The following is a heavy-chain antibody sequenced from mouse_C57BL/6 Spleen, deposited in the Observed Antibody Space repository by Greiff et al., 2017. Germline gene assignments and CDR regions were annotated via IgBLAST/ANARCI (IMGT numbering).Heavy chain of an antibody. J-gene: IGHJ2*01. CDR3: ARRGYSNSYYFDY. D-gene: IGHD2-5*01. CDR1: GYTFTSYW. CDR2: IDPSDSYT. V-gene: IGHV1-69*01. Sequence: QVQLQQPGAELVMPGASVKLSCKASGYTFTSYWMHWVKQRPGQGLEWIGEIDPSDSYTNYNQKIKGKSTLTVDKSSSTAYMQLSSLTSEDSAVYYCARRGYSNSYYFDYWGQGTTLTVSS.